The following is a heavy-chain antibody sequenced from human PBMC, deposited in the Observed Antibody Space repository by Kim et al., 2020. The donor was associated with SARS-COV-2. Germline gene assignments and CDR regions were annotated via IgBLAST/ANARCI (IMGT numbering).Heavy chain of an antibody. CDR2: MSGDGSVI. CDR3: ATAGNFRFDN. D-gene: IGHD3-10*01. CDR1: GFTFSSSW. J-gene: IGHJ4*02. Sequence: GGSLRLSCAASGFTFSSSWMHWVRQAPGEGLMWVSRMSGDGSVINYADSVKGRFTVSRDNARNILYLQMNSLRVEDTALYYCATAGNFRFDNWGQGTLV. V-gene: IGHV3-74*01.